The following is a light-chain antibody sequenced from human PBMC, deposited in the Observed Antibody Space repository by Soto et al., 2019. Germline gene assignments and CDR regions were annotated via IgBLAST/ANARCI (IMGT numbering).Light chain of an antibody. J-gene: IGKJ1*01. CDR2: AAS. V-gene: IGKV1-27*01. CDR1: QDIGIY. CDR3: QHYNSYSEA. Sequence: DIQMTQSPSSLSASVGDRVTITCRASQDIGIYLAWYQQKPGKVPKLLIYAASSLQSGVPSRFSGSRSGTDFTLSISSLQPEDFATYYCQHYNSYSEAFGQGTKVELK.